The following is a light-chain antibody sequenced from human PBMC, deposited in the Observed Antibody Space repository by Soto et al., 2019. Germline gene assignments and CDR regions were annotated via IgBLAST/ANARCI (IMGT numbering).Light chain of an antibody. CDR2: GNN. CDR1: SSNIGINT. V-gene: IGLV1-44*01. J-gene: IGLJ1*01. Sequence: QSVLTQPPSASGTAGQTITISCSGGSSNIGINTVSWYEHLPGTAPRLLIYGNNQRPSGVPDRFSGSKSGTSASLAISGLQSEDEAHYYCDTWDDSLDVQVFGTGTKVTVL. CDR3: DTWDDSLDVQV.